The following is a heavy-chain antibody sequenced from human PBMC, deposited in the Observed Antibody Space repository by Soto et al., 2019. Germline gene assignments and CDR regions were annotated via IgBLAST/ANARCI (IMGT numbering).Heavy chain of an antibody. J-gene: IGHJ5*02. CDR1: GFTFSSYA. CDR2: ISGSGGST. V-gene: IGHV3-23*01. CDR3: AKEFLGSIAARHWDWFDP. Sequence: GGSLRLSCAASGFTFSSYAMSWVRQAPGKGLEWVSAISGSGGSTYYADSVKGRFTISRDNSKNTLYLQMNSLRAEDTAVYYCAKEFLGSIAARHWDWFDPWGQGTLVTVSS. D-gene: IGHD6-6*01.